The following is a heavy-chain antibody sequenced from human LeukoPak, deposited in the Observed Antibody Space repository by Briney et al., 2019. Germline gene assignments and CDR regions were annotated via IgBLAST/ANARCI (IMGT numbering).Heavy chain of an antibody. Sequence: GGSLGLSCATSGFSFSDYYMSWIRQAPGKGLECVSFISASGTSISYADSVKGRFTISRDNAKNSLYLQMNSLRPEDTAVYYCARHCTRASCYSFDYWGQGTLVTISS. D-gene: IGHD2-2*01. CDR3: ARHCTRASCYSFDY. CDR2: ISASGTSI. CDR1: GFSFSDYY. V-gene: IGHV3-11*04. J-gene: IGHJ4*02.